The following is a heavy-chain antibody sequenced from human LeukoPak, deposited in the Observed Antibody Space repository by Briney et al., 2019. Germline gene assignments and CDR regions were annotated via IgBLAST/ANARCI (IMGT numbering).Heavy chain of an antibody. V-gene: IGHV1-69*05. CDR1: GGTFSSYA. CDR2: IIPIFGTA. Sequence: SVKLSCKASGGTFSSYAISWVRQAPGQGLEWMGGIIPIFGTANYAQKFQGRVTITTDESTSTAYMELSSLSSEDTAVYYCARGRYYYDSSGYPSYYFDYWGQGTLVTVSS. J-gene: IGHJ4*02. D-gene: IGHD3-22*01. CDR3: ARGRYYYDSSGYPSYYFDY.